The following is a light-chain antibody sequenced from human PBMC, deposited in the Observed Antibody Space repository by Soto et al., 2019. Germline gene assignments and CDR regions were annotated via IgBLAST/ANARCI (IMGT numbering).Light chain of an antibody. V-gene: IGKV1-9*01. CDR3: QQINSYPVT. CDR2: IAS. J-gene: IGKJ4*01. Sequence: DISLPKSPAFFFAFEGDKVTIPCRASQGISSYLAWYQKKPGKAPNLLIYIASTLQSGVPSRFSGSGSGTEFTLTVSSLQPEDFATYFCQQINSYPVTFGGGTKVEIK. CDR1: QGISSY.